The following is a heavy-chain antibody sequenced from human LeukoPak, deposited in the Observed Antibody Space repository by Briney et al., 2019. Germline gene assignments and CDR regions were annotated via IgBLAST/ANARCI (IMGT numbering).Heavy chain of an antibody. D-gene: IGHD3-22*01. CDR2: ISANDGST. J-gene: IGHJ3*02. CDR3: AKGFYDNSASGVFDI. Sequence: GGSLRLSCAASGFTFSSFATSWVGPAPGKGLEWVSGISANDGSTYYADSVKGRFTITRDNSKNTLYLQMNSLRAEDTAVYYCAKGFYDNSASGVFDIWGQGTMVTVSS. CDR1: GFTFSSFA. V-gene: IGHV3-23*01.